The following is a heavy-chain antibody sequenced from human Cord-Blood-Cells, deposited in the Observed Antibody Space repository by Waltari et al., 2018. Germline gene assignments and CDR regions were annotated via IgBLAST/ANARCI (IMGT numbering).Heavy chain of an antibody. V-gene: IGHV4-38-2*01. Sequence: QVQLQESGPGLVKPSETLSLTCAVSGYSISSGYYWGWIRQPPGKGLEWIGSIYHSGSTYYNPSLKSRVTISVDTSKNQFSLKLSSVTAADTAVYYCARVMQGVGDAFDIWGQGTMVTVSS. CDR1: GYSISSGYY. D-gene: IGHD3-16*01. J-gene: IGHJ3*02. CDR2: IYHSGST. CDR3: ARVMQGVGDAFDI.